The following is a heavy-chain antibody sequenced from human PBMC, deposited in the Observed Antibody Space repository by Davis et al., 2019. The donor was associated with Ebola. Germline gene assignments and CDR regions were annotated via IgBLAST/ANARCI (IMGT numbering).Heavy chain of an antibody. Sequence: SVKVSCKASGYTFISYGISWVRQAPGQGLEWMGWINPYIGNTNYAQRLQGRVTVTRDTSTTTVYMDLSSLRSEDTALYYCTTPGGQDSGYDVFDIWGQGTMVTVSS. V-gene: IGHV1-18*04. CDR3: TTPGGQDSGYDVFDI. CDR2: INPYIGNT. J-gene: IGHJ3*02. CDR1: GYTFISYG. D-gene: IGHD5-12*01.